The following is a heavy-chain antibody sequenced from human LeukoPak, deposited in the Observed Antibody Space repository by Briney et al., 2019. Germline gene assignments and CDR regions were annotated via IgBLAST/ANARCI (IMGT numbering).Heavy chain of an antibody. D-gene: IGHD5-18*01. V-gene: IGHV3-21*01. CDR2: ITTSSSYI. Sequence: PGGSLRLSCAASGFTFSTYYTNWVRQAPGKGLEWVSSITTSSSYIYYADSVKGRFTISRDNAKNSLYLQMNSLRAEDTAVYYCARDLGGYSYGSHFDYWGQGTLVTVSS. CDR1: GFTFSTYY. CDR3: ARDLGGYSYGSHFDY. J-gene: IGHJ4*02.